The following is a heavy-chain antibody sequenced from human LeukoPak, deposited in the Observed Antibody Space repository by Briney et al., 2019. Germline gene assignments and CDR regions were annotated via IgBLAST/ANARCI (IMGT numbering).Heavy chain of an antibody. CDR1: GVSVSSNSSA. V-gene: IGHV6-1*01. CDR3: AREIIEYGVCCSGGRCSRLEYNCFDP. D-gene: IGHD2-15*01. J-gene: IGHJ5*02. Sequence: SQILSLTCAISGVSVSSNSSAWHWIRQSPSRGLEWLGRTYYRSKWYNDYAVSVKSRININPETSKNQFSLQLNSVTPEDTAVNYCAREIIEYGVCCSGGRCSRLEYNCFDPWGQGTLVTVSS. CDR2: TYYRSKWYN.